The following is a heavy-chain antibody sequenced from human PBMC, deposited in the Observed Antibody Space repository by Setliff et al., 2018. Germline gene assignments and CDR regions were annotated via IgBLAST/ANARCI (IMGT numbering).Heavy chain of an antibody. CDR1: AFTFKNYW. D-gene: IGHD5-18*01. J-gene: IGHJ4*02. CDR3: ARDNWVDSVMVTEKGEF. Sequence: PGGSLRLSCAASAFTFKNYWMSWVRQAPGKGLEWVANIKGDGSEKFYLDSVKGRSTISRDNAKNSLYLQMNSLRAEDTAVYYCARDNWVDSVMVTEKGEFWGQGTLVTVSS. V-gene: IGHV3-7*03. CDR2: IKGDGSEK.